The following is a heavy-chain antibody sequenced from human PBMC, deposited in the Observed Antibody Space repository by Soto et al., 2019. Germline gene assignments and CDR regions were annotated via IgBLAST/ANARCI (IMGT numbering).Heavy chain of an antibody. CDR2: IYYTGST. CDR3: ARELVVVVPAAMRVEDRGFDP. Sequence: QVQLQESGPGLVKPSQTLSLTCTVSGGSISSGGYYWSWIRQHPGKGLEWIGYIYYTGSTYYNPSLKSRLTISIDTSKKQFSLKLSSVTAADTAVYYCARELVVVVPAAMRVEDRGFDPWGQGTLVTVSS. D-gene: IGHD2-2*01. CDR1: GGSISSGGYY. V-gene: IGHV4-31*03. J-gene: IGHJ5*02.